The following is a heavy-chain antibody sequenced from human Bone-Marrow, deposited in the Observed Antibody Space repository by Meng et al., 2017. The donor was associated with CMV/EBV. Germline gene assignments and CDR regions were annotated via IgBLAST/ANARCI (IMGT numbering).Heavy chain of an antibody. D-gene: IGHD2-2*03. CDR1: SGDYY. CDR3: ARGMDIVVVPAAGTNWFDP. Sequence: SGDYYWSWIRPPPGKGLEWIGYIYYSGSTYYNPSLKSRVTISVDTSKNQFSLKLSSVTAADTAVYYCARGMDIVVVPAAGTNWFDPWGQGTLVTVSS. V-gene: IGHV4-30-4*08. J-gene: IGHJ5*02. CDR2: IYYSGST.